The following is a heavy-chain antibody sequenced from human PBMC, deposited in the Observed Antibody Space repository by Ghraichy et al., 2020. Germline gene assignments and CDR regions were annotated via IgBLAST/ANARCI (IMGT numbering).Heavy chain of an antibody. D-gene: IGHD2-2*01. Sequence: ASVKVSCKASGYTFTSYGISWVRQAPGQGLEWMGWISAYNGNTNYAQKLQGRVTMTTDTSTSTAYMELRSLRSDDTAVYYCARVKFDIVVVPAAVKFDYWGQGTLVTVSS. CDR3: ARVKFDIVVVPAAVKFDY. CDR2: ISAYNGNT. V-gene: IGHV1-18*01. CDR1: GYTFTSYG. J-gene: IGHJ4*02.